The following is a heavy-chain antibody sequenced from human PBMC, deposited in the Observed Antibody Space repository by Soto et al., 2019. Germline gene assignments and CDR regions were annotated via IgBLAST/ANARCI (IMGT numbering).Heavy chain of an antibody. Sequence: QITLKESGPTRVKPTQTLMLTCSFSGFSLTSRPVGVAWIRQPPGKALEWLAVIYWDDAKRYSPSLRSSLTIAKDTSKNQVVLTMAYRDPVDTATYFCAHRGDTNGNWDQGYLDNWGQGILVTVSS. CDR2: IYWDDAK. J-gene: IGHJ4*02. D-gene: IGHD1-1*01. V-gene: IGHV2-5*02. CDR1: GFSLTSRPVG. CDR3: AHRGDTNGNWDQGYLDN.